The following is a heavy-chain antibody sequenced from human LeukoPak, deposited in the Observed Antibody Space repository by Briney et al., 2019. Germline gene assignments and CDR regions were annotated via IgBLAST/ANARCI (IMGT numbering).Heavy chain of an antibody. CDR3: ARVDYDFWSGYLGTFDY. CDR1: GGTFSSYA. V-gene: IGHV1-69*13. D-gene: IGHD3-3*01. Sequence: SVKVSCKASGGTFSSYAISWVRQAPGQGLEWMGGIIPIFGTASYAQKFQGRVTITADEPTSTAYMELSSLRSEDTAVYYCARVDYDFWSGYLGTFDYWGQGTLVTVSS. J-gene: IGHJ4*02. CDR2: IIPIFGTA.